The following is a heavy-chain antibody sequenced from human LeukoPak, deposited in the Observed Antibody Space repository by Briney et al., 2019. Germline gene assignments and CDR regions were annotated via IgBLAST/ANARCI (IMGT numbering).Heavy chain of an antibody. Sequence: GESLKISCKGSEYSFTSYWIGWERQMPGKGLECMGIIYPGDSDTRYSPSFQGQVTISADKSISTAYLQWSSLKASDTAMYYCARVDCSSTSCYAHGNWFDPWGQGTLVTVSS. J-gene: IGHJ5*02. V-gene: IGHV5-51*01. CDR1: EYSFTSYW. D-gene: IGHD2-2*01. CDR2: IYPGDSDT. CDR3: ARVDCSSTSCYAHGNWFDP.